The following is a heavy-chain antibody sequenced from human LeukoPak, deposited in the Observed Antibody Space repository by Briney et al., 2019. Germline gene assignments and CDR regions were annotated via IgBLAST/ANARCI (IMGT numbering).Heavy chain of an antibody. CDR2: IYYSGST. J-gene: IGHJ6*03. CDR1: GGSISSYY. Sequence: SETLSLTCTVSGGSISSYYWSWIRQPPGKGLEWIGYIYYSGSTNYNPSLKSRVTISVDTSKNQFSLKLCSVTAADTAVYYCARGEDYYGSGRDYYYMDVWGKGTTVTISS. V-gene: IGHV4-59*01. CDR3: ARGEDYYGSGRDYYYMDV. D-gene: IGHD3-10*01.